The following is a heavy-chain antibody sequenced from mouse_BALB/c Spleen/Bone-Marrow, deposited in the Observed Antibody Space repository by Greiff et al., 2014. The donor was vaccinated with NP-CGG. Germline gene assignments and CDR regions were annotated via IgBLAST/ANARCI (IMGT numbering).Heavy chain of an antibody. CDR1: GFTFSSYA. J-gene: IGHJ1*01. V-gene: IGHV5-9-1*01. Sequence: DVMLVESGGGLVKPGGSLKLSCAASGFTFSSYAMSWVRQTPEKRLEWVATISSGGSYTYYADSVKGRFTISRDTAKNTLYLQMINLRSEDTAMYYCARQDYYGSSPHWYFDVWGAGTTVTVSS. CDR3: ARQDYYGSSPHWYFDV. D-gene: IGHD1-1*01. CDR2: ISSGGSYT.